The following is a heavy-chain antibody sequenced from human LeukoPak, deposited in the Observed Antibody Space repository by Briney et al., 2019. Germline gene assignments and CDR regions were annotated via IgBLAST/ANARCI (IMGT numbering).Heavy chain of an antibody. D-gene: IGHD3-10*02. J-gene: IGHJ6*03. CDR3: ARHVGGLGYYMDV. Sequence: SETLSLTCTVSGDSISSGGYYWTWIRQPPGKGLEWTGYIYDSVSTYHNPSLKSRVSISVDRSKNQFSLKLSSVTAADTAVYYCARHVGGLGYYMDVWGKGTTVTVSS. V-gene: IGHV4-30-2*01. CDR2: IYDSVST. CDR1: GDSISSGGYY.